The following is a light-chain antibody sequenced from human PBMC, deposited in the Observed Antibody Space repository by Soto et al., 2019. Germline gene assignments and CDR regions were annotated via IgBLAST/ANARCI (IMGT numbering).Light chain of an antibody. Sequence: QSALTQPASVYGAPGQAITISCTGTSSDVVGYNYVSWYQQHPGKAPKLMIYDVSNRPSGVSNRFSGSRSGNTASLTISGLQAEDEADYYCSSYTSSSTVVFGGGTKLTVL. CDR1: SSDVVGYNY. J-gene: IGLJ2*01. CDR2: DVS. CDR3: SSYTSSSTVV. V-gene: IGLV2-14*01.